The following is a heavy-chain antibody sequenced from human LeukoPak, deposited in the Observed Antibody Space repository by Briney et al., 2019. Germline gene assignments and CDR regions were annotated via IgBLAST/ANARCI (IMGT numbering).Heavy chain of an antibody. CDR3: ARKFSKATYYDFWSGYYYFDY. CDR2: INHSGST. V-gene: IGHV4-34*01. Sequence: SETLSLTCAVYGGSFRGYYWSWIRQPPGKGLEWIGEINHSGSTNYNPSLKSRVTISVDTSKNQFSLKLSSVTAADTAVYYCARKFSKATYYDFWSGYYYFDYWGQGTLVTVSS. J-gene: IGHJ4*02. CDR1: GGSFRGYY. D-gene: IGHD3-3*01.